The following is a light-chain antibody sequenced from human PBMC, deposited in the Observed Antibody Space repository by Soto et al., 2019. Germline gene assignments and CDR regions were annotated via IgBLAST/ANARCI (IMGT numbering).Light chain of an antibody. J-gene: IGLJ3*02. CDR3: SSYGGSSNLV. CDR1: SSDVGGYNY. CDR2: EVT. Sequence: QSALTQPPSASGSLGQSVTISCTGTSSDVGGYNYVSWYQQHPGRAPKLMISEVTKWPSGVPDRFSGSKSGNTASLTVSGLQAEDEADYYCSSYGGSSNLVFGGGTKLTVL. V-gene: IGLV2-8*01.